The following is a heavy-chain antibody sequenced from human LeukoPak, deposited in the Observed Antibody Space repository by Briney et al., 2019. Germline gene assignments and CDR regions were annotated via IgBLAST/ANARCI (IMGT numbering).Heavy chain of an antibody. CDR1: GFTFSSYS. CDR2: IVSSGSTI. D-gene: IGHD1-26*01. Sequence: GGSLRLSCAASGFTFSSYSMNWVRQAPGKGLEWVSYIVSSGSTIYYADSVKGRFTISRDNAKNSLYLQMNSLRDEDTAVYYCARGPLGWSDYWGQGTLVTVTS. J-gene: IGHJ4*02. V-gene: IGHV3-48*02. CDR3: ARGPLGWSDY.